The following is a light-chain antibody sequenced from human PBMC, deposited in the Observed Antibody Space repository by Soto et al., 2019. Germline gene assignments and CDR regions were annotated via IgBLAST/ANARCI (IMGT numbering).Light chain of an antibody. J-gene: IGKJ5*01. CDR1: QSISKY. Sequence: DIQLTQSPSSLSASVGDRVTLTCRASQSISKYLNWYQEKPGKAPKLLIYAASSLHSGVPSRFSGSGSGTDFTLTISNLQPEDFATYYCQQSYSTLRWTFGQGTRLEIK. CDR2: AAS. CDR3: QQSYSTLRWT. V-gene: IGKV1-39*01.